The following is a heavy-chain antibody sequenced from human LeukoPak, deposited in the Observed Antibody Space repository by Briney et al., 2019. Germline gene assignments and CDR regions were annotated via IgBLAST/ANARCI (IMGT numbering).Heavy chain of an antibody. J-gene: IGHJ3*02. CDR2: ISSNGGST. Sequence: GGTLRLSCAASGFTFSSYAMHWVRPAPGKGLAYVSAISSNGGSTYYANSVKGRFTISRDNSKNTLYLQMGSLRAEDMAVYYCARDGSGTQVDAFDIWGQGTMVTVSS. CDR1: GFTFSSYA. V-gene: IGHV3-64*01. CDR3: ARDGSGTQVDAFDI. D-gene: IGHD1-1*01.